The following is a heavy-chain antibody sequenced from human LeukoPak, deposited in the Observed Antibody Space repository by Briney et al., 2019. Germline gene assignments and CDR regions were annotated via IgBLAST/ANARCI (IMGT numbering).Heavy chain of an antibody. CDR2: IGTAGDT. D-gene: IGHD1-26*01. Sequence: PGGSLRLSCAASGFTFSSYDMHWVRQATGKGLEWVSAIGTAGDTYYPGSVKGRFTISRENAKNSLYLQMNSLRAGDTAVYYCARVRELDAFDIWGQGTMVTVSS. CDR1: GFTFSSYD. J-gene: IGHJ3*02. CDR3: ARVRELDAFDI. V-gene: IGHV3-13*01.